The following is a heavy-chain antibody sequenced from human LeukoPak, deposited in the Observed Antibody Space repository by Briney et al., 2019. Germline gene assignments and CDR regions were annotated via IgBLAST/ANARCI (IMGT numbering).Heavy chain of an antibody. CDR3: ARHRYGDVYYFDF. CDR2: IYYTGST. J-gene: IGHJ4*02. D-gene: IGHD3-16*01. CDR1: GDSIGSYY. V-gene: IGHV4-59*08. Sequence: PSETLSLTCTVSGDSIGSYYWSWIRQPPGKGLEWIGYIYYTGSTNYNPSLQSRATISVDTSKNQFSLKVSAVTAADTAVYYCARHRYGDVYYFDFWGQGTLVSVSS.